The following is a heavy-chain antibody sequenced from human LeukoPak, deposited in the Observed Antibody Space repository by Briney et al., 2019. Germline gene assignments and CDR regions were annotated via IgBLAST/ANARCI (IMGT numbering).Heavy chain of an antibody. CDR2: ISHSGST. V-gene: IGHV4-59*08. CDR1: GVSISTYH. Sequence: SETLSLTCTVSGVSISTYHWNWIRQPPGKGLEWIGYISHSGSTNYNPSLKSRVTISLDTSKGQFSLKLSSLTAADTAVYYCASQLFYYDTSGYYLEAFDIWGQGTLVTVSS. CDR3: ASQLFYYDTSGYYLEAFDI. D-gene: IGHD3-22*01. J-gene: IGHJ3*02.